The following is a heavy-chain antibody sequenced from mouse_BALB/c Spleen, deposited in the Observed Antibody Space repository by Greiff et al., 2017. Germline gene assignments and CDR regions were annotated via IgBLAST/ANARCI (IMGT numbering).Heavy chain of an antibody. Sequence: EVKLVESGGGLVKPGGSLKLSCAASGFTFSSYAMSWVRQTPEKRLEWVASISSGGSTYYPDSVKGRFTISRDNARNILYLQMSSLRSEDTAMYYCARGGITTATAYWGQGTLVTVS. CDR2: ISSGGST. D-gene: IGHD1-2*01. V-gene: IGHV5-6-5*01. J-gene: IGHJ3*01. CDR1: GFTFSSYA. CDR3: ARGGITTATAY.